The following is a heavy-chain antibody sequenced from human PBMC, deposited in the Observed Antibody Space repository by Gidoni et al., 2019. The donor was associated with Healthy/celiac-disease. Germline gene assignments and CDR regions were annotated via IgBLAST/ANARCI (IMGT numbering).Heavy chain of an antibody. Sequence: DVQLVESGGGLVQPGRSLRLSCAASGFPFDDYAMPWVRQAPGKGLEWVSGISWNSGSIGYADSVKGRFTISRDNAKNSLYLQMNSLRAEDTALYYCAKDIVGCTNGVCLGYYGMDVWGQGTTVTVSS. CDR2: ISWNSGSI. D-gene: IGHD2-8*01. CDR1: GFPFDDYA. V-gene: IGHV3-9*01. CDR3: AKDIVGCTNGVCLGYYGMDV. J-gene: IGHJ6*02.